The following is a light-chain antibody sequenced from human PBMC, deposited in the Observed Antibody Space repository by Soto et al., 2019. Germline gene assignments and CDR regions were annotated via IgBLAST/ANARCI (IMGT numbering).Light chain of an antibody. V-gene: IGKV3-20*01. CDR1: QSVSSSY. CDR2: DAS. CDR3: QQYGSSSYT. J-gene: IGKJ2*01. Sequence: EIVLTQSPGTLSLSPGERATLSCRASQSVSSSYLAWYQQKPGQAPRLLIYDASSRATGIPDRFSGSGSGTDFTLTISRLEPEDFAVYYCQQYGSSSYTFVQGTKLEIK.